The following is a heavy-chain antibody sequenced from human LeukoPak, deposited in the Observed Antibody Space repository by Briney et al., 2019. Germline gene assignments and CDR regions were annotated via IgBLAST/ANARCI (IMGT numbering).Heavy chain of an antibody. J-gene: IGHJ5*02. Sequence: PSETLSLTCTVSGGXISSSSYYWGWIRQPPGKGLQWTGSIYYSGSTYYNPSLKSRVTISVDTSKNQFSLKLSSVTAADTAVYYCARPYYYDSSGLNWFDPWGQGTLVTVSS. CDR1: GGXISSSSYY. CDR2: IYYSGST. CDR3: ARPYYYDSSGLNWFDP. D-gene: IGHD3-22*01. V-gene: IGHV4-39*01.